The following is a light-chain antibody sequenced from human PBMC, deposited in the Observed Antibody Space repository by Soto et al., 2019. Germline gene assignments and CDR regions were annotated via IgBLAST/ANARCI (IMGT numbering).Light chain of an antibody. J-gene: IGKJ3*01. V-gene: IGKV3-11*01. CDR1: QSVSSY. CDR3: QQFDDYPFT. Sequence: EIVLTQSPATLSLSPGERATLSCRASQSVSSYLAWYQQKPGQAPRLLIYDASNRATGIPARFSGSGSGTDFTLTISSLEPEDFAVYYCQQFDDYPFTFGPGTKVDI. CDR2: DAS.